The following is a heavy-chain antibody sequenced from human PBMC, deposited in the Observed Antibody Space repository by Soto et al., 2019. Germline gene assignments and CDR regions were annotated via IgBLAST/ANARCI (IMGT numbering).Heavy chain of an antibody. V-gene: IGHV3-23*01. CDR1: EFIFDDYA. CDR3: AIDQSDHDFWSIYYTSGFGS. D-gene: IGHD3-3*01. J-gene: IGHJ4*02. CDR2: LSQSGHTT. Sequence: EVTLLESGGGLVQPGGSLRLSCAASEFIFDDYAMTWVRQSPTKGMEWVSTLSQSGHTTLYADSVKGRFTISRDNSGNTLYLHMNSMRAEDSSFYYCAIDQSDHDFWSIYYTSGFGSWRQGTLVTVSS.